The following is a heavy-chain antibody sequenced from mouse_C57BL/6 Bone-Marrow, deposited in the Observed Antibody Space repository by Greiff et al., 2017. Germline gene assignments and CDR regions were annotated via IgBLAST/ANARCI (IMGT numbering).Heavy chain of an antibody. CDR3: ARDGYYEAWFAY. CDR1: GFTFSSYG. CDR2: ISSGGSYT. D-gene: IGHD2-3*01. J-gene: IGHJ3*01. Sequence: EVQRVESGGDLVKPGGSLKLSCAASGFTFSSYGMSWVRQTPDKRLEWVATISSGGSYTYYPDSVKGRFTISRDNAKNTLYLQMSSLKSGDTTMYYCARDGYYEAWFAYWGQGTLVTVSA. V-gene: IGHV5-6*01.